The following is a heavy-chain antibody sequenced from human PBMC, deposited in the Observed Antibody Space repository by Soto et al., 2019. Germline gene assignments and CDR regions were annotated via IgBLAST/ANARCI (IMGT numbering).Heavy chain of an antibody. CDR3: ARLHSHGTYGMDV. V-gene: IGHV1-69*13. J-gene: IGHJ6*02. Sequence: PVKVSCKASGGSFTYTLSWVRQAPGQGLEWMGGIIPIFGTTNYAQKFQGRVTITADESTKTAYMELSTLRSEDTAVYYCARLHSHGTYGMDVWGQGTTVTVSS. CDR2: IIPIFGTT. D-gene: IGHD5-18*01. CDR1: GGSFTYT.